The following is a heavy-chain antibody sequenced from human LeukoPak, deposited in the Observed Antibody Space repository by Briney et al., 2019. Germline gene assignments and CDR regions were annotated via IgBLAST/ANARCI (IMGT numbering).Heavy chain of an antibody. CDR2: ISYDGSNK. CDR3: ARRPNYDILTGYSFDY. J-gene: IGHJ4*02. D-gene: IGHD3-9*01. CDR1: GFTFSSYA. V-gene: IGHV3-30*04. Sequence: PGGSLRLSCAASGFTFSSYAMHWVRQAPGKGLEWVAVISYDGSNKYYPDSVKGRFTISRDNSKNTLYLQMNSLRAEDTAVYYCARRPNYDILTGYSFDYWGQGTLVTVSS.